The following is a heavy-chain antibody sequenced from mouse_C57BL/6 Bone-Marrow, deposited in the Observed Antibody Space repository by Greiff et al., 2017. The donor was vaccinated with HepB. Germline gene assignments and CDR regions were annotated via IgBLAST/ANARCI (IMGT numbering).Heavy chain of an antibody. CDR3: AREGSLLAMYY. D-gene: IGHD2-1*01. CDR1: GYSFTGYY. J-gene: IGHJ4*01. CDR2: INPTTGGT. V-gene: IGHV1-42*01. Sequence: VQLQQSGPELVKPGASVKLSCKASGYSFTGYYMNWVKQSPEKSLEWIGEINPTTGGTTYNQKFKAKATLTVDKSSSTAYMQHMSLTSEDSAVYDGAREGSLLAMYYWDQGTAVTVTS.